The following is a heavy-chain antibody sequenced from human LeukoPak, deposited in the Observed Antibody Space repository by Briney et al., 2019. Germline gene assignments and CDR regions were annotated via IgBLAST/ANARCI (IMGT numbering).Heavy chain of an antibody. CDR2: ISYDGSNI. D-gene: IGHD6-19*01. J-gene: IGHJ4*02. Sequence: GGSLRLSCAASGFTFNNCGIHWVRQAPGKGLEWVAFISYDGSNIYYADSVKGRFTISRVNSKSTLFLQMNSLRIEDTAVYYCARSPLAVAGGPDSWGQGTLVTVSS. CDR3: ARSPLAVAGGPDS. V-gene: IGHV3-30*03. CDR1: GFTFNNCG.